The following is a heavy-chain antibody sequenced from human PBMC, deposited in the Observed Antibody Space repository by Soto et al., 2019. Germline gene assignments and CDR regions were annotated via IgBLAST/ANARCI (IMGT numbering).Heavy chain of an antibody. CDR1: GFSLSTSGVG. J-gene: IGHJ4*02. V-gene: IGHV2-5*02. CDR3: AHRPAMVQGVITFCAY. D-gene: IGHD3-10*01. Sequence: QITLKESGPTLVKPTQTLTLTCTFSGFSLSTSGVGVGWIRQPPGKTLEWLALIYWDDDKRYRPSLKSRLTTTKDTSKNPVVLTMTNMDPVNTATYYCAHRPAMVQGVITFCAYWGQGTLVTVSS. CDR2: IYWDDDK.